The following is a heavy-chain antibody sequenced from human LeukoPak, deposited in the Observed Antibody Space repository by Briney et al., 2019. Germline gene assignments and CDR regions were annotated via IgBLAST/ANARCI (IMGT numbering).Heavy chain of an antibody. D-gene: IGHD2-2*01. CDR3: ARDLRYCSSTSCYYYYYGMDV. Sequence: GSSVKVSCKASEGTFSSYTISWVRQAPGQGLEWMGRIIPILGIANYAQKFQGRVTITADKSTSTAYMELSSLRSEDTAVYYCARDLRYCSSTSCYYYYYGMDVWGQGTTVTVSS. J-gene: IGHJ6*02. CDR1: EGTFSSYT. V-gene: IGHV1-69*04. CDR2: IIPILGIA.